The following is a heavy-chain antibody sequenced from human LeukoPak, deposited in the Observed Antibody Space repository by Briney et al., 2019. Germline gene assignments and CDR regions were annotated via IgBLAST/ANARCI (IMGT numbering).Heavy chain of an antibody. D-gene: IGHD3-10*01. J-gene: IGHJ6*02. Sequence: SSETLSLTCTVSGGSISSCYWSWIRQPPGKGLEWIGFIYYSGSTNYNPSLKSRVTISVDTSKNQFSLKLSSVTAADTAVYYCARYGSGSYYNISYFHYYYGMDVWGQGTTVTVSS. CDR3: ARYGSGSYYNISYFHYYYGMDV. V-gene: IGHV4-59*01. CDR2: IYYSGST. CDR1: GGSISSCY.